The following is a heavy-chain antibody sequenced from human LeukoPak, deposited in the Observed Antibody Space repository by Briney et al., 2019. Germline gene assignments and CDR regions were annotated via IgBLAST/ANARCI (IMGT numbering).Heavy chain of an antibody. J-gene: IGHJ4*02. CDR1: GFTFHNYE. D-gene: IGHD1-1*01. CDR3: ASPRYNWNADYFDY. Sequence: PGGSLRLSCAASGFTFHNYEMNWVRQAPGKGLEGVADISSSGDTTYYADSVKGRFTISRDNAKSSLFLEMNSLRVEDTALYFCASPRYNWNADYFDYWGQGTLVTVSS. CDR2: ISSSGDTT. V-gene: IGHV3-48*03.